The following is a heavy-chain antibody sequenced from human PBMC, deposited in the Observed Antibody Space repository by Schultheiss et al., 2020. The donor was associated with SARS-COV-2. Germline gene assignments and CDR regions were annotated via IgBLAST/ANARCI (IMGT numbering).Heavy chain of an antibody. Sequence: GGSLRLSCAASGFTFSDYYMSWIRQAPGKGLEWVANIKQDGSEKYYVDSVKGRFTISRDNAKNSLYLQMNSLRAEDTAVYYCAREGYFGVVRNDYWGQGTLVTVSS. CDR2: IKQDGSEK. J-gene: IGHJ4*02. CDR3: AREGYFGVVRNDY. V-gene: IGHV3-7*04. CDR1: GFTFSDYY. D-gene: IGHD3-3*01.